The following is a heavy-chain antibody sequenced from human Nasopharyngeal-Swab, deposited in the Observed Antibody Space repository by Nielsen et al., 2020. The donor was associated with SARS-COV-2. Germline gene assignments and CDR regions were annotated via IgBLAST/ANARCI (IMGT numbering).Heavy chain of an antibody. CDR3: ARDVWVPRYYYDSSGYSVPDY. J-gene: IGHJ4*02. CDR2: ISYDGSNK. D-gene: IGHD3-22*01. Sequence: WIRQPPGKGLEWVAVISYDGSNKYYADSVKGRFTISRDNSKNTLYLQMNSLRAEDTAVYYCARDVWVPRYYYDSSGYSVPDYWGQGTLVTVS. V-gene: IGHV3-30*04.